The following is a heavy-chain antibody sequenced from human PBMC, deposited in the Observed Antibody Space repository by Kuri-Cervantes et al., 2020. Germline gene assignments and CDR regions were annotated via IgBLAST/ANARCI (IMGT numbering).Heavy chain of an antibody. V-gene: IGHV3-30-3*01. CDR1: GFTFSSYA. Sequence: GESLKISCAASGFTFSSYAMHWVRQAPGKGLEWVAVISYDGSNKYYADSVKGRFTISRDNSKNTLYLQMNSLRAEDTAVYYCARHRIQLWNRENWFDPWGQGTLVTVSS. CDR2: ISYDGSNK. J-gene: IGHJ5*02. CDR3: ARHRIQLWNRENWFDP. D-gene: IGHD5-18*01.